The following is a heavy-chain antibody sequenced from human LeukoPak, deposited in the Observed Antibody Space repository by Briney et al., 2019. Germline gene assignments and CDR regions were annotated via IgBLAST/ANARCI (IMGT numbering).Heavy chain of an antibody. CDR2: INTDGSST. V-gene: IGHV3-74*01. Sequence: GGSLRLSCAASGFIFSSYWMHWVRHAPGKGLAWVSRINTDGSSTSYADSVKGRFTISRDNAKNTLYLQMNSLRAEDTAVYYCVTLMVGLRGYWGQGTLVTVS. D-gene: IGHD2-15*01. CDR3: VTLMVGLRGY. J-gene: IGHJ4*02. CDR1: GFIFSSYW.